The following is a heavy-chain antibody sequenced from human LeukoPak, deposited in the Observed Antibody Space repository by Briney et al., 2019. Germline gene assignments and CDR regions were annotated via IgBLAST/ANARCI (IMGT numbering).Heavy chain of an antibody. CDR2: FDPEDGET. CDR1: GYSLTELS. Sequence: ASLKVSCKVSGYSLTELSLHWVRQAPGKGLEWMGGFDPEDGETVYAQKFQGRVSMTEDTSTETAYMELSSLRSEDTVVYYCATGHLLNSSSGYYGDFWGQGTLVTVSS. D-gene: IGHD3-22*01. J-gene: IGHJ4*02. CDR3: ATGHLLNSSSGYYGDF. V-gene: IGHV1-24*01.